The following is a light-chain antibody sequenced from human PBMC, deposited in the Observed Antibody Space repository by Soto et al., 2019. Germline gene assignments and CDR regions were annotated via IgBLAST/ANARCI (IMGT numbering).Light chain of an antibody. CDR1: SSDVGGYHL. V-gene: IGLV2-23*01. CDR3: CAFGGPYYV. Sequence: QSALTQPASVSGSPGQSITISCLGTSSDVGGYHLVSWYRQYPGQAPELMIYEGTKRPSGVSNRFSASKSGNTASLTIAGLQAEDEADYYCCAFGGPYYVCGTGTKVTVL. J-gene: IGLJ1*01. CDR2: EGT.